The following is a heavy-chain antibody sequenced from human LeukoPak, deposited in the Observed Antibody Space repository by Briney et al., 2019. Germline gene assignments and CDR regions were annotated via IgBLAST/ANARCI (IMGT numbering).Heavy chain of an antibody. CDR2: ISSSSSTI. V-gene: IGHV3-48*01. D-gene: IGHD3-9*01. CDR3: ARIVTLNWFDP. CDR1: GFTFISYS. Sequence: GGSLRLSFAASGFTFISYSMNWVRQAPGKGLEWISYISSSSSTIYYADSVKGRFTISRDNAKNSLYLQMNSLRAEDTAVYYCARIVTLNWFDPWGQGALVTVSS. J-gene: IGHJ5*02.